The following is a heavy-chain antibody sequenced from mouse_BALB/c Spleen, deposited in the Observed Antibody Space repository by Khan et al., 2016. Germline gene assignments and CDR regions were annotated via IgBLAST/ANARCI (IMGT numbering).Heavy chain of an antibody. Sequence: EVQLQESGPGLVKPSQSLSLTCSVTGYSITSGYYWNWIRQFPGNKLEWMGYISYDGSNNYNPSLKNRISITRDTSKNQFFLKLKSVTTEDTATYYCAIYYYGSSYDYYAMDYWGQGTSVTVSS. D-gene: IGHD1-1*01. CDR1: GYSITSGYY. V-gene: IGHV3-6*02. J-gene: IGHJ4*01. CDR3: AIYYYGSSYDYYAMDY. CDR2: ISYDGSN.